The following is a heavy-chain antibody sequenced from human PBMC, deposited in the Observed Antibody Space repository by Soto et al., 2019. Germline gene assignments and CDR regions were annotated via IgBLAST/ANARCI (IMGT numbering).Heavy chain of an antibody. CDR3: ARVRGSWWLVLAY. Sequence: ASVKGSWKASGYAITSYDVNWLLQDTGQGLEWMGWMNPNSGNTGYAQKFQGRVTMTRNTSISTAYMELSSLRSEDMSVYYGARVRGSWWLVLAYWGQGTLVTVSS. J-gene: IGHJ4*02. D-gene: IGHD6-19*01. CDR2: MNPNSGNT. CDR1: GYAITSYD. V-gene: IGHV1-8*01.